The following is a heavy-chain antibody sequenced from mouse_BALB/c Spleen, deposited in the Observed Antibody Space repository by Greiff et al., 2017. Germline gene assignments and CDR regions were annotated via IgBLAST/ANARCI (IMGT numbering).Heavy chain of an antibody. CDR1: GFTFSSYA. CDR2: ISSGGSYT. CDR3: ARIGDGYYFDY. V-gene: IGHV5-9-4*01. Sequence: EVQRVESGGGLVKPGGSLKLSCAASGFTFSSYAMSWVRQSPEKRLEWVAEISSGGSYTYYPDTVTGRFTISRDNAKNTLYLEMSSLRSEDTAMYYCARIGDGYYFDYWGQGTTLTVSS. D-gene: IGHD2-3*01. J-gene: IGHJ2*01.